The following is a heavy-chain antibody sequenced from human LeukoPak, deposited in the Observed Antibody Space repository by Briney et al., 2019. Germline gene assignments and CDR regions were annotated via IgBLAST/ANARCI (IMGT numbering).Heavy chain of an antibody. Sequence: GALRLTCAAAGFTFSSYSMNWVRQAPGKGLEWGSYIRRSSSTTYYADSVKGRFTISRDNAKNSLYLQMNSLRDEDTAVYYCARDSAFCGGDCYPLDSWGQGTLVTVSS. D-gene: IGHD2-21*02. CDR2: IRRSSSTT. V-gene: IGHV3-48*02. CDR3: ARDSAFCGGDCYPLDS. CDR1: GFTFSSYS. J-gene: IGHJ4*02.